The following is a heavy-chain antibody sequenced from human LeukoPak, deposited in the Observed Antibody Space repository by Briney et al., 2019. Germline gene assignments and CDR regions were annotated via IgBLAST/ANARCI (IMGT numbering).Heavy chain of an antibody. CDR2: ISGSGGST. V-gene: IGHV3-23*01. CDR3: AKVALYSSGWYETFYGMDV. CDR1: GFTFSSYA. J-gene: IGHJ6*02. D-gene: IGHD6-19*01. Sequence: PGGSLRLSCAASGFTFSSYAMSWVRQAPGKGLEWVSAISGSGGSTYYADSVKGRFTISRDNSKNTLYLQMNSLRAEDTAVYYCAKVALYSSGWYETFYGMDVWGQGTTVTVSS.